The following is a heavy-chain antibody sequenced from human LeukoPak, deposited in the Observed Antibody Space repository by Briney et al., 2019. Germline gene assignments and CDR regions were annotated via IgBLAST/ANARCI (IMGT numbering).Heavy chain of an antibody. CDR3: ARQVAVAGTGDY. D-gene: IGHD6-19*01. CDR1: GGSFSGYY. J-gene: IGHJ4*02. Sequence: SETLSLTCAVYGGSFSGYYWSWIRQPPGKGLEWIGEINHSGSTNYNPSLKSRVTIPVDTSKNQFSLKLSSVTAADTAVYYCARQVAVAGTGDYWGQGTLVTVSS. V-gene: IGHV4-34*01. CDR2: INHSGST.